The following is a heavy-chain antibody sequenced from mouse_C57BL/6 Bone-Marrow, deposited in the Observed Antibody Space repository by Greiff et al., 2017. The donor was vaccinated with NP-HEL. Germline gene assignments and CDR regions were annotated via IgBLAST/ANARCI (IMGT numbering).Heavy chain of an antibody. CDR3: ARTFYYDYGRFAY. D-gene: IGHD2-4*01. Sequence: VQLQQSGPELVKPGASVKISCKASGYSFTGYYMNWVKQSPEKSLEWIGEINPSTGGTTYNQKFKAKATLTVDKSSSTAYMQLKSLTSEDSAVYYCARTFYYDYGRFAYWGQGTLVTVSA. CDR2: INPSTGGT. V-gene: IGHV1-42*01. CDR1: GYSFTGYY. J-gene: IGHJ3*01.